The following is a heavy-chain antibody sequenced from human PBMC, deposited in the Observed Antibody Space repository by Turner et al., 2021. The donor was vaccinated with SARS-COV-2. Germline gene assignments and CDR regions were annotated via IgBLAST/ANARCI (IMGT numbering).Heavy chain of an antibody. CDR1: AGTICSSTYH. CDR3: GRRRGREGDDRNWYFDL. V-gene: IGHV4-39*01. CDR2: INYDGTN. Sequence: QVPFAESRPGLLLPSATLSLTYTVSAGTICSSTYHCGWIRQPPGKGREWIGRINYDGTNKYNPSTNRRVTISVNTSKNKSSQKLTTGTAIDTAVDYCGRRRGREGDDRNWYFDLWGRGTLVTVSS. J-gene: IGHJ2*01.